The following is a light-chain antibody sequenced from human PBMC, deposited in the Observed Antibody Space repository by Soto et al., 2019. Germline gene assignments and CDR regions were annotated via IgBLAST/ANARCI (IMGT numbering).Light chain of an antibody. CDR3: QQDGSSPSLT. CDR2: GAS. J-gene: IGKJ4*01. CDR1: QSVSSSY. V-gene: IGKV3-20*01. Sequence: EIVLTQSPGTLSLSPGERATLSCRASQSVSSSYLAWYQQKPGQAPRLLIDGASSRATDIRDRFSGSGSGTDFTLTISSLQPEAFAVYYCQQDGSSPSLTFGGGTKVEIK.